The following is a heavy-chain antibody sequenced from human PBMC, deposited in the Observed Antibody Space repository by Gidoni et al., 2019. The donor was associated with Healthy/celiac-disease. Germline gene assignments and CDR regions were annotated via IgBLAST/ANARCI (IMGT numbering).Heavy chain of an antibody. V-gene: IGHV3-21*01. CDR2: ISSSSSYI. Sequence: EVQLVESGGGLVKPGGSLRLSCAASGFTFSSYSMNWVRQAPGKGLEWVSSISSSSSYIYYADSVKGRFTISRDNAKNSLYLQMNSLRAEDTAVYYCARVAGVVVPAAMAYYYYGMDVWGQGTTVTVSS. CDR1: GFTFSSYS. J-gene: IGHJ6*02. CDR3: ARVAGVVVPAAMAYYYYGMDV. D-gene: IGHD2-2*01.